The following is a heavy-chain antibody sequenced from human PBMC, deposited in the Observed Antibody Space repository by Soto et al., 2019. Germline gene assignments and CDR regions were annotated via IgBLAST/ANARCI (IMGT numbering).Heavy chain of an antibody. CDR3: ATRLPSSTQYYYGMDV. Sequence: GGSLRLSCAASGFIFSRYSMNWVRQAPGKGLEWVSSIGSSSSYVYYADSVKGRFTISRDNARNSLYLQMNSLRAEDTAVYFCATRLPSSTQYYYGMDVWGQGTTVTVSS. D-gene: IGHD2-2*01. V-gene: IGHV3-21*01. J-gene: IGHJ6*02. CDR2: IGSSSSYV. CDR1: GFIFSRYS.